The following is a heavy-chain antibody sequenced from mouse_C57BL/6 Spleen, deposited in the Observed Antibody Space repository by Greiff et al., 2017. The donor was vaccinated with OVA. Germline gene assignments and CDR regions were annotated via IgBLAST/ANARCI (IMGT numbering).Heavy chain of an antibody. V-gene: IGHV5-17*01. CDR2: ISSGSSTI. Sequence: EVQRVESGGGLVKPGGSLKLSCAASGFTFSDYGMHWVRQAPEKGLEWVAYISSGSSTIYYADTVKGRFTITRDNAKDSLFLLMTSLRSEDTAMYYCARRRTLDAMDYWGQGTSVTVSA. CDR1: GFTFSDYG. CDR3: ARRRTLDAMDY. J-gene: IGHJ4*01.